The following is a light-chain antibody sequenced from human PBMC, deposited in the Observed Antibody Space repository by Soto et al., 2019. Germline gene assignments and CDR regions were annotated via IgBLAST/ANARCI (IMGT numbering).Light chain of an antibody. CDR3: QQYGSSSIFT. V-gene: IGKV3-20*01. Sequence: EIVLTQSPGTVSLSPGERATLSCRASQSVSSSYLAWYQQKPGQAPRLLIYGASSRATGIPDRFSGSGSGTDFTLTISRLEPEDFAVYYCQQYGSSSIFTFGPGTKVDIK. CDR1: QSVSSSY. J-gene: IGKJ3*01. CDR2: GAS.